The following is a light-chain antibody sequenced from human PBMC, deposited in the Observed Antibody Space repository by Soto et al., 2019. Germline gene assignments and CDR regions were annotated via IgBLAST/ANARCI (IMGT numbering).Light chain of an antibody. CDR2: WAS. Sequence: DIVMTQSHESLAVSLGERATINCTTSQSISPNSNNRNYLAWYQQKPGQPPKLLIYWASTRESGVPDRFSGSGSGTDFTLTISSLQAEDVAVYFCHQYFSTPPIFGGGTKVDIK. J-gene: IGKJ4*01. CDR3: HQYFSTPPI. V-gene: IGKV4-1*01. CDR1: QSISPNSNNRNY.